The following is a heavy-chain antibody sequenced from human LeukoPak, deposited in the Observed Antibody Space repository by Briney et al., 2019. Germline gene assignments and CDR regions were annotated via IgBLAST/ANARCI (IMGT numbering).Heavy chain of an antibody. J-gene: IGHJ4*02. D-gene: IGHD3-22*01. Sequence: SVKVSCKASGGTFSSYAISWVRQAPGQGLEWMGRIIPIFGTANYAQKFQGRVTITTDESTGTAYMELSSLRSEDTAVYYCARDPLRSYYDSSGYYNYWGQGTLVTVSS. CDR3: ARDPLRSYYDSSGYYNY. CDR1: GGTFSSYA. V-gene: IGHV1-69*05. CDR2: IIPIFGTA.